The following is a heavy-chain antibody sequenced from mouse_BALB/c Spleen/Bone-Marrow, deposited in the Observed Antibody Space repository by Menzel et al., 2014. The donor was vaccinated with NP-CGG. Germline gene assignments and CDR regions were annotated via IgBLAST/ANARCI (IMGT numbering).Heavy chain of an antibody. V-gene: IGHV1-5*01. D-gene: IGHD2-4*01. CDR2: IYPGNSDT. Sequence: VQLQQSGTVLARPGASVKMSCKASGYSFTSFWMHWVKQRPGQGLEWIGAIYPGNSDTSYNQKFKGKAKLTAVTSASIAYMELSSLTNEDSAVYYCTRGAYYDYSYYAMDYWGQGTSVTVSS. CDR1: GYSFTSFW. CDR3: TRGAYYDYSYYAMDY. J-gene: IGHJ4*01.